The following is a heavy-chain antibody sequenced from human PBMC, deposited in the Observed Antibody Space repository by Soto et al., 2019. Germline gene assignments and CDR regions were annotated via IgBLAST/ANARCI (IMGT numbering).Heavy chain of an antibody. CDR1: GGTFSSYA. CDR3: ARDGIAVPGTLWFDP. CDR2: IIPILGTA. V-gene: IGHV1-69*13. Sequence: GASVKVSCKASGGTFSSYAISWVRQAPGQGLEWMGGIIPILGTANYAQKFQGRVTITADESTSTAYMELSSLRSEDTAVYYCARDGIAVPGTLWFDPCGQAPLVTVS. J-gene: IGHJ5*02. D-gene: IGHD6-19*01.